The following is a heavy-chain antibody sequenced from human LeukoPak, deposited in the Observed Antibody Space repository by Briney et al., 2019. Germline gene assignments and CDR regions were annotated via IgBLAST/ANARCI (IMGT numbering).Heavy chain of an antibody. J-gene: IGHJ4*02. V-gene: IGHV4-61*05. CDR3: ARVTGYMTEDYFDY. D-gene: IGHD6-13*01. CDR2: IYYSGST. Sequence: SETLSLTCTVSGGSISSSSYYWGWIRQPPGKGLEWIGYIYYSGSTNYNPSLKSRVTISVDTSKNQFSLRLSSVTAADTAVYYCARVTGYMTEDYFDYWGQGTLITVSS. CDR1: GGSISSSSYY.